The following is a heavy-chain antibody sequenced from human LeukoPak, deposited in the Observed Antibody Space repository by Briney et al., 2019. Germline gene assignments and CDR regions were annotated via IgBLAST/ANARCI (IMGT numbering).Heavy chain of an antibody. CDR1: GGSISSSNYY. J-gene: IGHJ3*01. Sequence: PSETLSLTCTVSGGSISSSNYYWGWIRQPPGKGLEWIANIYYSGRTYYNPSLKSRVTISVDTSKNQSSLRVSAVTAADTAVYYCARPLNTGDVDAFDVWGQGTMVTVFS. CDR3: ARPLNTGDVDAFDV. V-gene: IGHV4-39*01. D-gene: IGHD2-8*02. CDR2: IYYSGRT.